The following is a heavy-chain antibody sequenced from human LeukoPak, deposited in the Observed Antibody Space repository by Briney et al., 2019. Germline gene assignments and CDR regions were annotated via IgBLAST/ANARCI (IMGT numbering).Heavy chain of an antibody. J-gene: IGHJ4*02. D-gene: IGHD5-24*01. CDR3: AKGGPQFFDY. Sequence: GGSLRLSCGASGFTFSSYPMTWVRQAPGRGLEWVSAITSSAGSTYSTDSVKGRFTISRDNSKSTLYLQMNSLRVEDTAIYYCAKGGPQFFDYWGQGTLVTVSS. CDR2: ITSSAGST. V-gene: IGHV3-23*01. CDR1: GFTFSSYP.